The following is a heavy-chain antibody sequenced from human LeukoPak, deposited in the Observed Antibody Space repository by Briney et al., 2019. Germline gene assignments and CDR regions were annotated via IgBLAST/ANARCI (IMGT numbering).Heavy chain of an antibody. CDR2: INPNSGGT. CDR3: ARADGSGSFYGMDV. CDR1: GYTFTGYY. Sequence: ASVRVSCKASGYTFTGYYMHWVRQAPGQGLEWMGWINPNSGGTNYAQKFQGWVTMTRDTSISTAYMELSRLRSDDTAVYYCARADGSGSFYGMDVWGQGTTVTVSS. V-gene: IGHV1-2*04. D-gene: IGHD3-10*01. J-gene: IGHJ6*02.